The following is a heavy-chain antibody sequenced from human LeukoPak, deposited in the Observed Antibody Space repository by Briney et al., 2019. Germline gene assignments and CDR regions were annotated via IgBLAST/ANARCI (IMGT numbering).Heavy chain of an antibody. CDR1: GGTFSSYA. D-gene: IGHD5-24*01. Sequence: GSSVKVSCKASGGTFSSYAISWVRQAPGQGLEWMGGIIPIFGTANYAQKFQGRVTITTDESTSTAYMELSSLRSEDTAVYYCARGPTSRDGYNYFDYWGQGTLVTVSS. CDR2: IIPIFGTA. V-gene: IGHV1-69*05. CDR3: ARGPTSRDGYNYFDY. J-gene: IGHJ4*02.